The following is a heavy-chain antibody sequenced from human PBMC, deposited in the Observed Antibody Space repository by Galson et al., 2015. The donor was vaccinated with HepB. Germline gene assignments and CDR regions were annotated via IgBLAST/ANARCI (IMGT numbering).Heavy chain of an antibody. J-gene: IGHJ4*02. CDR3: ARAAVAAAGRRSYFDY. D-gene: IGHD6-13*01. V-gene: IGHV3-30*04. Sequence: SLRLSCAASGFTFSSYAMHWVRQAPGKGLEWVAVISYDGSNKYYADSVKGRFTISRDNSENTLYLQMNSLRAEDTAVYYCARAAVAAAGRRSYFDYWGQGTLVTVSS. CDR2: ISYDGSNK. CDR1: GFTFSSYA.